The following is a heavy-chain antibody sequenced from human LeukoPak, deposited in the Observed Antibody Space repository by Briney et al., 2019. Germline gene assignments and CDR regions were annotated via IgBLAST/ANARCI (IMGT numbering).Heavy chain of an antibody. CDR2: IYSGGST. V-gene: IGHV3-66*01. J-gene: IGHJ4*02. D-gene: IGHD3-3*01. Sequence: GGSLRLSCAASGFTVSSNYMSWVRQAPGKGLEWVSVIYSGGSTYYADSVKGRFTISRDNSKNTLYLQMNNLRAEDTAVYYCARDSPDFWSGYPALDYWGQGTLVTVSS. CDR1: GFTVSSNY. CDR3: ARDSPDFWSGYPALDY.